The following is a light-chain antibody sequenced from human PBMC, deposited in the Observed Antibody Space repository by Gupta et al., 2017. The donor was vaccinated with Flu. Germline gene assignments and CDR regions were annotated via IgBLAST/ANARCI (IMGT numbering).Light chain of an antibody. CDR1: NSNIGSNY. Sequence: VTILCSGSNSNIGSNYGNWYQQLPRTAPKLLIYENNTRPLGVPDRFSGSKSGTSASLAISWLRSDDEADYYCATWDGSLGGRGVFGGGTRVTVL. V-gene: IGLV1-47*01. J-gene: IGLJ3*02. CDR3: ATWDGSLGGRGV. CDR2: ENN.